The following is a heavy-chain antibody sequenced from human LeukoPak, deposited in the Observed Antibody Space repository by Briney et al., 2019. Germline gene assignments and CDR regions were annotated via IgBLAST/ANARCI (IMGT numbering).Heavy chain of an antibody. V-gene: IGHV4-39*01. CDR2: IYYSGST. Sequence: SETLSLTCNVSCGSISSSSYYWGWIRQPPGKGLEWIGSIYYSGSTYYNPSLKSRVTISVDTSKNQFSLKLSSVTAADTAVYYCARHSLHYYDSSGFDYWGQGTLVTVSS. D-gene: IGHD3-22*01. CDR1: CGSISSSSYY. CDR3: ARHSLHYYDSSGFDY. J-gene: IGHJ4*02.